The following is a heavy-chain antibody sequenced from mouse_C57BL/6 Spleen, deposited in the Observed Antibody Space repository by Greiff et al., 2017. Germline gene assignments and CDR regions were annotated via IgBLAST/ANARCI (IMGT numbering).Heavy chain of an antibody. CDR3: ASDYYGSGYGYFDV. CDR2: IYPGDGDT. CDR1: GYAFSSYW. Sequence: VQLQQSGAELVKPGASVKISCKASGYAFSSYWMNWVKQRPGKGLEWIGQIYPGDGDTNYNGKFKGKATLTADKSSSTAYMQLSSLTSEDSAVYFCASDYYGSGYGYFDVWGTGTTVTVSS. D-gene: IGHD1-1*01. V-gene: IGHV1-80*01. J-gene: IGHJ1*03.